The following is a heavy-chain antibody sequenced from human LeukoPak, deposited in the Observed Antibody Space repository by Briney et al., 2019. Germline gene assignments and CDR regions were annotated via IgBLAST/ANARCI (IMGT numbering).Heavy chain of an antibody. CDR2: FDPEDGET. Sequence: ASVKVSCKVSGYTLTELSMHWVRQAPGKGGEWMGGFDPEDGETIYAQKFQGRVTMTEDTSTDTAYMELSSLRSEDTAVYYCATGAVTTYYFDYWGQGTLVTVSS. CDR3: ATGAVTTYYFDY. CDR1: GYTLTELS. D-gene: IGHD4-17*01. V-gene: IGHV1-24*01. J-gene: IGHJ4*02.